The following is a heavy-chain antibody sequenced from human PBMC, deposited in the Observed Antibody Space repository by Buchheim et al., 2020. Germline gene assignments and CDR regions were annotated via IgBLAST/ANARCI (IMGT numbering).Heavy chain of an antibody. CDR1: GGSFSGYY. J-gene: IGHJ4*02. V-gene: IGHV4-34*01. Sequence: QVQLQQWGAGLLKPSETLSLTCAVYGGSFSGYYWSWIRQPPGKGLEWIGEINHSGSTNYNPSLKSRVTITVDTSKNKFSLKLSSVTAADTAVYYCARGTTQRPNSYYFDYWGQGTL. D-gene: IGHD1-1*01. CDR3: ARGTTQRPNSYYFDY. CDR2: INHSGST.